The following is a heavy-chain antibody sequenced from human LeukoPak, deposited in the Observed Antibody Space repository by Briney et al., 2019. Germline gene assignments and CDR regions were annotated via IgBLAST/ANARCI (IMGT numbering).Heavy chain of an antibody. J-gene: IGHJ5*02. CDR2: INHSGST. D-gene: IGHD3-10*01. Sequence: SETLSLTCAVYGGSFSGYYWSWIRQPPGKGLEWIGEINHSGSTNYNPSLKSRVTISVDTSKNQFSLKLSSVTAPDTAVYYCARGRVSMVRGVIILNWFDPWGQGTLVTVSS. CDR3: ARGRVSMVRGVIILNWFDP. CDR1: GGSFSGYY. V-gene: IGHV4-34*01.